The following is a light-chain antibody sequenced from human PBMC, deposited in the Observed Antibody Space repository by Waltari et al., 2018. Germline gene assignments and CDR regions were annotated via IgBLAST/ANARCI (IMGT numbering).Light chain of an antibody. J-gene: IGKJ4*01. CDR1: QNILHTSNNPNY. Sequence: DIVMTQSPDSLAVSLGERATINCKSSQNILHTSNNPNYLACYQQKPGQPPKLLIYWASIRQFGVPARFSGGGSGTDFTLTIASLQAEDVAIYYCQQYYSAVTFGGGTKVEIK. V-gene: IGKV4-1*01. CDR2: WAS. CDR3: QQYYSAVT.